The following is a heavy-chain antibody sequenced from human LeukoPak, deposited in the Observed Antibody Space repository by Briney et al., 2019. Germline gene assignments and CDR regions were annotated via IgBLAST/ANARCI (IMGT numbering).Heavy chain of an antibody. CDR2: IRSKANSYAT. CDR3: TRLYRLGIAAAGDAFDI. Sequence: PGGSLRLSCAASGFTFSGSAMHWVRQASGKGLEWVGRIRSKANSYATAYAASVKGRFTISRDDSKNTAYLQMNSLKTEDTAVYYCTRLYRLGIAAAGDAFDIWGQGTMVTVSS. D-gene: IGHD6-13*01. V-gene: IGHV3-73*01. CDR1: GFTFSGSA. J-gene: IGHJ3*02.